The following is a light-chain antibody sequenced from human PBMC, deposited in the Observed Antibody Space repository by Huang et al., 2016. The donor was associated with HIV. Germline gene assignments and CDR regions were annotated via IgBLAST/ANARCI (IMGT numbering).Light chain of an antibody. V-gene: IGKV1-NL1*01. J-gene: IGKJ2*01. CDR2: STS. Sequence: DIQMTQSPSSLSASEGDSVIITCRASQGFGNSLAWYQQKSGTAPKLLLSSTSRLESGVPSMFSGSGSGTHFILTITSLQPEDFATYYCQQYHNSPPTFGQGTKL. CDR1: QGFGNS. CDR3: QQYHNSPPT.